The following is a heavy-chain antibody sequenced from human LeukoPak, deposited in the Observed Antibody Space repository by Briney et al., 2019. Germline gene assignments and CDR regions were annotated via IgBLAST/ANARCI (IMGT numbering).Heavy chain of an antibody. V-gene: IGHV5-51*01. Sequence: GESLKISCXGSGYSFTSYWIGWVRQMPGKGLEWMGIIYPGDSDTRYSPSFQCQVTISADKSISTPYLQWSSLKASDTAKYYCARLAYCGGDCYLYFDYWGQGTLVTVSS. CDR2: IYPGDSDT. D-gene: IGHD2-21*01. CDR3: ARLAYCGGDCYLYFDY. CDR1: GYSFTSYW. J-gene: IGHJ4*02.